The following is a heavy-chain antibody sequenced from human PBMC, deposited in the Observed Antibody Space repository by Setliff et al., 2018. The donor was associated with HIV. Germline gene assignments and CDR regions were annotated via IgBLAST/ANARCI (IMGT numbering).Heavy chain of an antibody. J-gene: IGHJ6*03. CDR3: AKEQVPAAIQFHYYYMDV. CDR1: GFTFSGNW. D-gene: IGHD2-2*01. CDR2: INQDESQK. V-gene: IGHV3-7*03. Sequence: LRLSCAASGFTFSGNWMSWVRQAPGKGLEWVANINQDESQKYYVGSVKGRFTISRDNAKNSLFLQMNSLRVEDTAVYFCAKEQVPAAIQFHYYYMDVWGKGTTVTVSS.